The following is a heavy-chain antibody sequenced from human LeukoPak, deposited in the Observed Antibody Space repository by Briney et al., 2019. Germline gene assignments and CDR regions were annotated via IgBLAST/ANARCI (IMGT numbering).Heavy chain of an antibody. J-gene: IGHJ4*02. CDR2: IYPGDSDT. D-gene: IGHD5-24*01. CDR1: GYNFTNYW. V-gene: IGHV5-51*01. CDR3: ARRRDGYNYVGTDY. Sequence: GESLKISCKGSGYNFTNYWIGWGRQIPGKGLEWMGIIYPGDSDTTYSPSFQGQVTISADKSISTAYLQWSSLKASDTAMYYCARRRDGYNYVGTDYWGQGTLVTVSS.